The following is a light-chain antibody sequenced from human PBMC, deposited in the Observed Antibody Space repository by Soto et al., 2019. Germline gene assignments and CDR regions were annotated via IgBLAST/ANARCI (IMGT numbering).Light chain of an antibody. CDR3: QQYGSSPWT. Sequence: EIVMTQSPATLSVSPGERATLSCRASQSVSSSSLAWYQQKPGQSPRLLIYGASSRATGIPDRFSGRGSGTDFTLTISRLEAEDSAVYYCQQYGSSPWTFGQGTKVDIK. CDR2: GAS. CDR1: QSVSSSS. J-gene: IGKJ1*01. V-gene: IGKV3-20*01.